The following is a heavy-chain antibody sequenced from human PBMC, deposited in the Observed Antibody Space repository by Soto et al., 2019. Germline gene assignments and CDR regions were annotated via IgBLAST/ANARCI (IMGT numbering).Heavy chain of an antibody. CDR3: ARWGGGMDV. Sequence: QVQLQESGPGLVKPSETLSLTCTVSGGSINSYYWNWIRQPPGKGLEWIGYIYYSGSTKYNPSLKSRVTISVDTSKNQFTLKLSSVTDADTAVYYCARWGGGMDVWGQGTTVTVSS. CDR1: GGSINSYY. V-gene: IGHV4-59*01. J-gene: IGHJ6*02. CDR2: IYYSGST. D-gene: IGHD1-26*01.